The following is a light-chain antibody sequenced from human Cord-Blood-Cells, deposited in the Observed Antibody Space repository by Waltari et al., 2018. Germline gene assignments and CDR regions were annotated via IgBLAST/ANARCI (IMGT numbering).Light chain of an antibody. CDR2: DAS. Sequence: DLQMTQSPSTLSASVGHRVTITCRASKSISSWLAWYQQKPGKAPKLLIYDASSLESGVPSRFSGSGSGTEFTLTISSLQPDDFATYYCQQYNSYSWTFGQGTKVEIK. CDR1: KSISSW. V-gene: IGKV1-5*01. CDR3: QQYNSYSWT. J-gene: IGKJ1*01.